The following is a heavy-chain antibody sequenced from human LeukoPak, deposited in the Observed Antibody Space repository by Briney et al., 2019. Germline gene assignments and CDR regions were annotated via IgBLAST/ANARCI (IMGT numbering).Heavy chain of an antibody. CDR3: ARGDYGSGSYYAKYYFYYMDV. Sequence: SETLSLTCAVSGGSISSKNWWSWVRPPPGKGLEWIGEINHSGSTNYNPSLKSRVTISVDTSKNQFSLKLSSVTAADTAVYYCARGDYGSGSYYAKYYFYYMDVWGKGTTVTISS. D-gene: IGHD3-10*01. J-gene: IGHJ6*03. CDR1: GGSISSKNW. V-gene: IGHV4-4*02. CDR2: INHSGST.